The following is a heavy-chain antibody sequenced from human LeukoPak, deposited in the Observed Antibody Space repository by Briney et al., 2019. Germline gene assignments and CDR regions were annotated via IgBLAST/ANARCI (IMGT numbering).Heavy chain of an antibody. D-gene: IGHD3-16*01. V-gene: IGHV4-30-4*01. J-gene: IGHJ4*02. Sequence: SETLSLTCTVSGDSISSVDYYWSWIRQPPGKGLEWIGYIYYNGGTHYNPSLKSRVTTSVDTSKNQFSLKLSSVTAADTAVYYCARVGGSYPPRYFDYWGQGTLVTVSS. CDR1: GDSISSVDYY. CDR2: IYYNGGT. CDR3: ARVGGSYPPRYFDY.